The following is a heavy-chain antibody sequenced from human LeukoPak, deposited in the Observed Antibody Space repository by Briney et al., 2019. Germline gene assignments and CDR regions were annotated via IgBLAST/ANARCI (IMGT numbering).Heavy chain of an antibody. V-gene: IGHV3-21*01. CDR2: ISSSSSYI. CDR3: ARGGDYYDSSDSSTRGDY. CDR1: GFTFSSYE. Sequence: PGGSLRLSCAASGFTFSSYEMNWVRQAPGKGLEWVSSISSSSSYIYYADSVKGRFTISRDNAKNSLYLQMNSLRAEDTAVYYCARGGDYYDSSDSSTRGDYWGQGTLVTVSS. J-gene: IGHJ4*02. D-gene: IGHD3-22*01.